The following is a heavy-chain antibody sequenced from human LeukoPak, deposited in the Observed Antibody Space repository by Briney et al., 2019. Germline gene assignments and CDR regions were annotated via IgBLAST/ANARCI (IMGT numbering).Heavy chain of an antibody. D-gene: IGHD3-3*01. J-gene: IGHJ6*02. CDR1: GFTFSSYA. V-gene: IGHV3-23*01. CDR3: AKDSNRYYDFWSGCYTGYYYYGMDV. CDR2: ISGSGGST. Sequence: GGSLRLSCAASGFTFSSYAMSWVRQAPGKGLEWVSAISGSGGSTYYADSVKGRFTISRDNSKNTLYLQMNSLRAEDTAVYYCAKDSNRYYDFWSGCYTGYYYYGMDVWGQGTTVTVSS.